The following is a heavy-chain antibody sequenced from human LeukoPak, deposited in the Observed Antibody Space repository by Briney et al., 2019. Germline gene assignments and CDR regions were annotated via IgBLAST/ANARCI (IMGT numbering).Heavy chain of an antibody. CDR3: ARLSYSRVVVTASLRYYFDY. V-gene: IGHV4-59*12. D-gene: IGHD2-21*02. CDR2: IYYSGRT. CDR1: GGSISSYY. J-gene: IGHJ4*02. Sequence: SETLSLTCTVSGGSISSYYWSWIRQPPGKGLELIGYIYYSGRTNYNPSLKSRVTISVDTSKNQFSLKLSSVTAADTAVYYCARLSYSRVVVTASLRYYFDYWGQGTLVTVSS.